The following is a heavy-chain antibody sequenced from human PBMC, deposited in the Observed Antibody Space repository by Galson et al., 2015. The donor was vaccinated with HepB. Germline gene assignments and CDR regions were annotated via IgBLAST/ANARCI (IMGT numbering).Heavy chain of an antibody. J-gene: IGHJ5*02. CDR3: ASLGANWFDP. Sequence: SVKVSCKASGYTLSDYHIHWVRQAPAKGLEYIGWINSNSGGTNYAQKFQGRVTMTRDTSISTAYMELSRLRSDDTAVYYCASLGANWFDPWGQGTLVTVSS. V-gene: IGHV1-2*02. D-gene: IGHD3-16*01. CDR2: INSNSGGT. CDR1: GYTLSDYH.